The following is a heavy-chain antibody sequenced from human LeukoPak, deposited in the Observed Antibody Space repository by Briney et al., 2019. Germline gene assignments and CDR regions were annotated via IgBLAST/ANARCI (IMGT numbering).Heavy chain of an antibody. CDR1: GFTVSSNE. J-gene: IGHJ4*02. Sequence: PGGSLRLSCAASGFTVSSNEMSWVRQAPGKGLEWVSSISGGSTYYADSRKGRFTISRDNSKNTLHLQMNSLRAEDTALYYCAKINRGQVAGHVDFWGQGTLVSVSS. D-gene: IGHD6-19*01. V-gene: IGHV3-38-3*01. CDR3: AKINRGQVAGHVDF. CDR2: ISGGST.